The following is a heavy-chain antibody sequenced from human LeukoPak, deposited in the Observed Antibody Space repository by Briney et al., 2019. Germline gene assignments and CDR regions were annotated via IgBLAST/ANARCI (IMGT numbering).Heavy chain of an antibody. D-gene: IGHD3-10*01. J-gene: IGHJ6*03. CDR1: GYTFTSYG. V-gene: IGHV1-18*01. Sequence: ASVKVSCKASGYTFTSYGISWVRQAPGQGLEWMGWISAYNGNTNYAQKLQGRVTMTTDTSTSTAYMELRSLRSDDTAVYYCARGSGPLISGVGYYYMDVWGKGTTVTISS. CDR2: ISAYNGNT. CDR3: ARGSGPLISGVGYYYMDV.